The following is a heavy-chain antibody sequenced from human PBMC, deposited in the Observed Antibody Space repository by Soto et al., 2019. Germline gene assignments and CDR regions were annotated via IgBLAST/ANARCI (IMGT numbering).Heavy chain of an antibody. Sequence: PSETLSLTCAVYGGSFSGYYWSWIRQPPGKGLEWIGEINHSGSTNYNPSLKSRVTISVDTSKNQFSLKLSSVTAADTAVYYCASPPLRYCSGGSCYFDAFDIWGQGTMVTVS. D-gene: IGHD2-15*01. CDR2: INHSGST. V-gene: IGHV4-34*01. CDR3: ASPPLRYCSGGSCYFDAFDI. J-gene: IGHJ3*02. CDR1: GGSFSGYY.